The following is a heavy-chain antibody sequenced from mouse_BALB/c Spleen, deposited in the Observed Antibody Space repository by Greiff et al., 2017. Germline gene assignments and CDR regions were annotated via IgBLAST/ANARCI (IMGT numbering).Heavy chain of an antibody. CDR3: ARAATAY. Sequence: VQLQQSGPELVKPGASVKISCKASGYTFTDYNMHWVKQSHGKSLEWIGYIYPYNGGTGYNQKFKSKATLTVDNSSSTAYMELRSLTSEDSAVYYCARAATAYWGQGTLVTVSA. CDR1: GYTFTDYN. D-gene: IGHD1-2*01. J-gene: IGHJ3*01. V-gene: IGHV1S29*02. CDR2: IYPYNGGT.